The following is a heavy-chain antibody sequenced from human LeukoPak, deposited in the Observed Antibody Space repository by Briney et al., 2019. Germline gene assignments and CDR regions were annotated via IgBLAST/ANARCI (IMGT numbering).Heavy chain of an antibody. J-gene: IGHJ2*01. V-gene: IGHV3-21*01. CDR3: ARDDDYGDCSDWYFDL. Sequence: GGSLRLSCAASGFTFSSYSMNWVRQAPGKGLEWVSSISSSSSYIYYADSVKGRFTISRDNAKTSLYLQMNSLRAEDTAVYYCARDDDYGDCSDWYFDLWGRGTLVTVSS. D-gene: IGHD4-17*01. CDR1: GFTFSSYS. CDR2: ISSSSSYI.